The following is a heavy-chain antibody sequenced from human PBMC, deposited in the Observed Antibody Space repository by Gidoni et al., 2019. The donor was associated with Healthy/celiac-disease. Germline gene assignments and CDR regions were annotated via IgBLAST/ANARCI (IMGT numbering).Heavy chain of an antibody. Sequence: ESLRISCKGSGYSFTSYWISWVRQMPGKGLEWMGRIDPSDSYTNYSPSFQGHVTISADKSISTAYLQWSSLKASDTAMYYCARTYSSSSSYYYYMDVWGKGTTVTVSS. D-gene: IGHD6-6*01. CDR1: GYSFTSYW. CDR2: IDPSDSYT. J-gene: IGHJ6*03. CDR3: ARTYSSSSSYYYYMDV. V-gene: IGHV5-10-1*01.